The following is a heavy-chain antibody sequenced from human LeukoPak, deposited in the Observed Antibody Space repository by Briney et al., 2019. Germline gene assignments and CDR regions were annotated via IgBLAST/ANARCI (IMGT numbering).Heavy chain of an antibody. J-gene: IGHJ6*04. D-gene: IGHD3-10*01. CDR1: GYTFTSYG. Sequence: ASVKVSCKASGYTFTSYGISWVRQAPGQGLEWMGWISAYNGNTNYAQKLQGRVTMTADTSTSTAYMELRSLRSDDTAVYYCARPMVRSLYYYGMDVWGKGTTATVSS. CDR3: ARPMVRSLYYYGMDV. CDR2: ISAYNGNT. V-gene: IGHV1-18*04.